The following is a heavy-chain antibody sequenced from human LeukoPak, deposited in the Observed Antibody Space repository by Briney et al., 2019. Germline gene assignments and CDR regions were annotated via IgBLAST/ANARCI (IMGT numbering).Heavy chain of an antibody. CDR2: ICYSGST. V-gene: IGHV4-59*01. J-gene: IGHJ5*02. Sequence: NPSETLSLTCTVSGGSISSYYWSWIRQPPGKGLEWIGYICYSGSTNYNPSLKSRVTISVDTSKNQFSLKLSSVTAADTAVYYCAREGGEAWFDPWGQGTLVTVSS. CDR3: AREGGEAWFDP. D-gene: IGHD2-21*01. CDR1: GGSISSYY.